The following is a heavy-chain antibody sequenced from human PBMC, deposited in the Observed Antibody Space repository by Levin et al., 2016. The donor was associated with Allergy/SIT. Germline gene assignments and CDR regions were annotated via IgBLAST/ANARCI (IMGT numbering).Heavy chain of an antibody. CDR2: ISGSGGST. CDR1: GFTFSSYA. CDR3: AKGLSGGDYVDYYYGMDV. Sequence: GESLKISCAASGFTFSSYAMSWVRQAPGKGLEWVSAISGSGGSTYYADSVKGRFTISRDNSKNTLYLQMNSLRAEDTAVYYCAKGLSGGDYVDYYYGMDVWGQGTTVTVSS. J-gene: IGHJ6*02. D-gene: IGHD4-17*01. V-gene: IGHV3-23*01.